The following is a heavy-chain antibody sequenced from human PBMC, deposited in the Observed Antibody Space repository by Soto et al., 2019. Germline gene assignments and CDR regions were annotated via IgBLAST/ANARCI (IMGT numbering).Heavy chain of an antibody. CDR1: GGTFSSYA. J-gene: IGHJ6*02. CDR2: IIPIFGTA. Sequence: SVKVSCKASGGTFSSYAISWVRQAPGQGLEWMGGIIPIFGTANYAQKFQGRVTITADESTSTAYMELSSLRSEDTAVYYCARDWAVGLRLGGLSLSYYYYGMDVWGQGTTVTVSS. D-gene: IGHD3-16*02. V-gene: IGHV1-69*13. CDR3: ARDWAVGLRLGGLSLSYYYYGMDV.